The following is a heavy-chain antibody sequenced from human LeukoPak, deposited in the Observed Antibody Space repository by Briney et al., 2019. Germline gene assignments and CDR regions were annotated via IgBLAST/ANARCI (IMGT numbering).Heavy chain of an antibody. V-gene: IGHV4-34*01. D-gene: IGHD2-15*01. CDR1: GGSFSGYY. CDR3: ARIALGYCSGGSCYPDYYYGMDV. CDR2: INHSGST. J-gene: IGHJ6*02. Sequence: SETLSLTCAVYGGSFSGYYWSWIRQPPGKGLEWIGEINHSGSTNYNPSLKSRVTISVDTSKNQFSLKLSSVTAADTAVYHCARIALGYCSGGSCYPDYYYGMDVWGQGTTVTVSS.